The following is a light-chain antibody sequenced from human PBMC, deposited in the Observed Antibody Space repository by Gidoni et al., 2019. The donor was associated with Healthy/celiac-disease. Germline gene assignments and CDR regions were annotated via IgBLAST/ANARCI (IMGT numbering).Light chain of an antibody. Sequence: QSALTQPASVSGSPVQSITISCTGTSSDVGGYNHVHWYQQHPGKAPKLMIYDVSHRPSGVSNRFSGSKSGNTASLTISGLQAEDEADYYCGSYTNSNTPYVFGTGTKVTVL. CDR3: GSYTNSNTPYV. J-gene: IGLJ1*01. CDR1: SSDVGGYNH. CDR2: DVS. V-gene: IGLV2-14*03.